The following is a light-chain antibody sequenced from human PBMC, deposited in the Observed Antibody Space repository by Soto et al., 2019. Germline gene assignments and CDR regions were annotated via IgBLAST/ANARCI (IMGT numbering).Light chain of an antibody. Sequence: EIVVTQSPATLSVSPGERATLSCRASQSVGNNFAWYQQKPGQAPRLLIFATSTRATGVPARFSGSGSGTEVTLTISSRESEDFAVYYWQQYGDWPLTFGGGAKVEIE. CDR2: ATS. CDR3: QQYGDWPLT. CDR1: QSVGNN. V-gene: IGKV3-15*01. J-gene: IGKJ4*01.